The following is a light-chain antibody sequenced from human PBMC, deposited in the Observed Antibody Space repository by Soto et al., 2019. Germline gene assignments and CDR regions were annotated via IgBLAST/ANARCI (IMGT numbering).Light chain of an antibody. J-gene: IGLJ1*01. Sequence: QPVLTQPPSVYGAPGQRGTISCNGSSSNIGAGYDVHWYQQLPGTAPKLLIYGNSNRPSGVPDRFSGSKSGTSASLAITGLQAEDEADYYCQSYDSSLSGVFGTGTKVTVL. CDR3: QSYDSSLSGV. V-gene: IGLV1-40*01. CDR2: GNS. CDR1: SSNIGAGYD.